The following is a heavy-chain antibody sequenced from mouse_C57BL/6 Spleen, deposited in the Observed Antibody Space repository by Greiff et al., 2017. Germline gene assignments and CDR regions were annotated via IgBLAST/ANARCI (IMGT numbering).Heavy chain of an antibody. CDR1: GYSITSGYD. D-gene: IGHD1-1*01. CDR3: ARGSYYGSSQYYFDY. Sequence: VQLKESGPGMVKPSQSLSLTCTVTGYSITSGYDWHWIRHFPGNKLEWMGYISYSGSTNYNPSLKSRISITHDTSKNHFFLKLNSVTTEDTATYYCARGSYYGSSQYYFDYWGQGTTLTVSS. J-gene: IGHJ2*01. CDR2: ISYSGST. V-gene: IGHV3-1*01.